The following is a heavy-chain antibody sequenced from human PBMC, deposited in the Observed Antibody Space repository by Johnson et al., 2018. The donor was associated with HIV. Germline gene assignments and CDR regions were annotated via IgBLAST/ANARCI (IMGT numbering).Heavy chain of an antibody. Sequence: QVQLVESGGGLVQPGGSLRLSCAASGFTFSSYGMHWVRKAPGKGLEWVAVIWFDGSNKYYADSVKGRFTISRDNSKNPLYLQMNSLRAEDTAVYYCARERSYSSSWYGDAFDIWGQGTMVTVSS. D-gene: IGHD6-13*01. CDR3: ARERSYSSSWYGDAFDI. CDR1: GFTFSSYG. V-gene: IGHV3-33*01. CDR2: IWFDGSNK. J-gene: IGHJ3*02.